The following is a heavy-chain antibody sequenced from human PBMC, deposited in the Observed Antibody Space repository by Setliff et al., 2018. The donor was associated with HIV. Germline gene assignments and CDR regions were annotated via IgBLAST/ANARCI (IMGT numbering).Heavy chain of an antibody. D-gene: IGHD5-12*01. CDR1: GYTFTSYS. Sequence: GASVKVSCKASGYTFTSYSMHWVRQAPGQRLEWMGWINAGNGDTKYSQKFQGRVTITRKTSISTAFMELSSLRSEDTAVYYCARGYSGYDSYYFDYWGQGTLVTVSS. J-gene: IGHJ4*02. CDR2: INAGNGDT. V-gene: IGHV1-3*01. CDR3: ARGYSGYDSYYFDY.